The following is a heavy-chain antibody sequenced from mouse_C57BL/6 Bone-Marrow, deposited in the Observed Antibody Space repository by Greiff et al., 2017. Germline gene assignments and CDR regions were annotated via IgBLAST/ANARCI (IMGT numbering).Heavy chain of an antibody. J-gene: IGHJ1*03. CDR3: AREGSSSYWYFDV. D-gene: IGHD1-1*01. Sequence: VQLQQPGAELVMPGASVKLSCKASGYTFTSYWMHWVKQRPGQGLEWIGEFDPSDSYTNYNQKFKGKSTLTVDKSSSTAYMQRSSLTSEDSAVYYCAREGSSSYWYFDVWGTGTTVTVSS. V-gene: IGHV1-69*01. CDR1: GYTFTSYW. CDR2: FDPSDSYT.